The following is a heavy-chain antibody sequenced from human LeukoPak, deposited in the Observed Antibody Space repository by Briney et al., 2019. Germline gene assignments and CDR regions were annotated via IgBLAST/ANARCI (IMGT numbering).Heavy chain of an antibody. V-gene: IGHV4-34*01. CDR2: INHSGRN. D-gene: IGHD3-10*01. CDR1: GGSFSGYY. J-gene: IGHJ4*02. Sequence: KASETLSLTCAVYGGSFSGYYWSWIRQPPGKGLEWIGEINHSGRNNYNPSLKSRVTISVDTSKNQFSLKLSSVTAADTAVYYCATTYYYGSGSYFDYWGQGTLVTVSS. CDR3: ATTYYYGSGSYFDY.